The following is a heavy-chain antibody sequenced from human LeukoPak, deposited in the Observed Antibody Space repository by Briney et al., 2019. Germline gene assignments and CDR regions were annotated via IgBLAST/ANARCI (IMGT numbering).Heavy chain of an antibody. CDR3: ARANFLYCSSSTCLFDY. D-gene: IGHD2-2*01. V-gene: IGHV1-2*02. CDR1: GYTFTDYY. J-gene: IGHJ4*02. CDR2: INPNDGDT. Sequence: ASVKVSCKASGYTFTDYYMHWVRQAPRQGFEWMGWINPNDGDTNYAQKFQGRVTMTRDTSIGTAHMEVSSLRSDDTAVYYCARANFLYCSSSTCLFDYWGQGTLVTVSS.